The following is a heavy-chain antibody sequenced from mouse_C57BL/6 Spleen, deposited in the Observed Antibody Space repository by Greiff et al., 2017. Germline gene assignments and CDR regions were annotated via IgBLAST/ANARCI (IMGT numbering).Heavy chain of an antibody. CDR2: IYPGDGDT. D-gene: IGHD1-1*01. J-gene: IGHJ4*01. V-gene: IGHV1-80*01. CDR1: GYAFSSYW. CDR3: ARRATVGAKNALDY. Sequence: QVQLKESGAELVKPGASVKISCKASGYAFSSYWMNWVKQRPGKGLEWIGQIYPGDGDTNYNGKFKGKATLTADKSSSTAYMQLSSLTSEDSAVYFCARRATVGAKNALDYWGQGTSVTVS.